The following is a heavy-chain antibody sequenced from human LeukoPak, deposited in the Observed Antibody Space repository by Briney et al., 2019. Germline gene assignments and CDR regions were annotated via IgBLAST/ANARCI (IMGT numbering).Heavy chain of an antibody. CDR2: IYYSGST. J-gene: IGHJ4*02. D-gene: IGHD1-26*01. Sequence: SGTLSLTCTVSGGSISSYYWSWIRQPPGKGLEWIGYIYYSGSTNYNPSLKSRVTISVDTSKNQFSLKLSSVTAADTAVYYCARCLVGATYYFDYWGQGTLVTVSS. CDR3: ARCLVGATYYFDY. CDR1: GGSISSYY. V-gene: IGHV4-59*01.